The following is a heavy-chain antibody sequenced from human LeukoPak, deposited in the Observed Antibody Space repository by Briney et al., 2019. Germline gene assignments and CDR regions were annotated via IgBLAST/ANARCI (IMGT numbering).Heavy chain of an antibody. Sequence: SETLSLTCAVYGGSFSGYYWSWIRQPPGKGLEWIGEINHSGSTNYNPSLKSRVTISVDTSKNQFSLKLSSVTAADTAVYYCARGYCSSTSCSTRNFDYWGQGTLVTVSS. CDR1: GGSFSGYY. V-gene: IGHV4-34*01. CDR3: ARGYCSSTSCSTRNFDY. J-gene: IGHJ4*02. CDR2: INHSGST. D-gene: IGHD2-2*01.